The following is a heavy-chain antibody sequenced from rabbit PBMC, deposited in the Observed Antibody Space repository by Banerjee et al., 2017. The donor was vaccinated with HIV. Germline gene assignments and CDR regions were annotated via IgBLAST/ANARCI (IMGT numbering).Heavy chain of an antibody. CDR3: ARSVVAGVSL. J-gene: IGHJ4*01. Sequence: QEQLVESGGGLVQPGGSLKLSCKASGFDFNTYGVSWVRQAPGKGLEWIACIGAGSSGVTYYASWAKGRFTSSRTSSTTVTLQMTSLTAADTATYFCARSVVAGVSLWGQGTLVTVS. V-gene: IGHV1S45*01. CDR2: IGAGSSGVT. D-gene: IGHD4-1*01. CDR1: GFDFNTYG.